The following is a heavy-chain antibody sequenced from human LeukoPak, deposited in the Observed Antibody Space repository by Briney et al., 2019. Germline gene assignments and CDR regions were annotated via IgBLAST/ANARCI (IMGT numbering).Heavy chain of an antibody. CDR3: AKAPQFWSGYYYFDY. CDR2: ISGSGGST. V-gene: IGHV3-23*01. D-gene: IGHD3-3*01. J-gene: IGHJ4*02. CDR1: GFTFSSYA. Sequence: GGSLRLSCAASGFTFSSYAMSWVRQAPGKGLEWVSAISGSGGSTYYADSVKGRFTISRDNSKNTLYLQMNSLRVEDTAVYYCAKAPQFWSGYYYFDYWGQGTLVTVSS.